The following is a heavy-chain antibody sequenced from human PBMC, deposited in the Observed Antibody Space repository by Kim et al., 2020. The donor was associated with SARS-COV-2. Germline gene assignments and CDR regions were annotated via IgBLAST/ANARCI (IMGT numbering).Heavy chain of an antibody. J-gene: IGHJ6*02. CDR3: ARIHSAIAVVGTVPYGSDV. D-gene: IGHD6-19*01. Sequence: GGSLRLSCAASGFIVSSNYLSWFRQAPGKGLECVSVIYSDGSTYYTNSVKGRFTISRDISKNTLYLQMNSLRVEDTAVYYCARIHSAIAVVGTVPYGSDVWGQGTTITVSS. CDR1: GFIVSSNY. V-gene: IGHV3-53*01. CDR2: IYSDGST.